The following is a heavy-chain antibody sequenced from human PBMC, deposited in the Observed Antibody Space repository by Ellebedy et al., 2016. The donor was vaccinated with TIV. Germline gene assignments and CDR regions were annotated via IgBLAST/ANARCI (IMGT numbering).Heavy chain of an antibody. D-gene: IGHD2-8*01. CDR2: IWFNGRLR. CDR1: GFTFNQYH. J-gene: IGHJ6*02. V-gene: IGHV3-33*01. CDR3: AREVSGGQGDMDV. Sequence: GESLKISCAASGFTFNQYHIHWLRQAPGKGLEWVALIWFNGRLRYYSDSVRGRFTLSRDNLRDTVFLQMNSLRPDDTGIYYCAREVSGGQGDMDVWGQGTTVAVSS.